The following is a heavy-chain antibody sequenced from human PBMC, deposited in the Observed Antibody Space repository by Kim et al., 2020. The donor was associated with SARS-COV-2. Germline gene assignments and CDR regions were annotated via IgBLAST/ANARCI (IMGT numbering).Heavy chain of an antibody. D-gene: IGHD6-19*01. V-gene: IGHV1-46*01. J-gene: IGHJ4*02. CDR2: INPSGGST. CDR3: ARDEFIAVAGGYYFDY. CDR1: GYTFTSYY. Sequence: ASVKVSCKASGYTFTSYYMHWVRQAPGQGLEWMGIINPSGGSTSYAQKFQGRVTMTRDTSTSTVYMELSSLRSEDTAVYYCARDEFIAVAGGYYFDYWGQGTLVTVSS.